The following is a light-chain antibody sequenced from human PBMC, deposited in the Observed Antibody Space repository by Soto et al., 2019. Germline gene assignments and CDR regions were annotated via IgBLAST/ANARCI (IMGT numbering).Light chain of an antibody. V-gene: IGLV1-44*01. J-gene: IGLJ2*01. CDR2: NND. CDR3: AAWDDSLNGVV. CDR1: NSNIGSNP. Sequence: QSVLTQPPSASGTPGQRVTISCSGSNSNIGSNPVNWYQQFPGAAPKLLIYNNDQRPSGVPDRFSGSMSGTSASLAISGLQSEDETDYYCAAWDDSLNGVVFGGGTKVTVL.